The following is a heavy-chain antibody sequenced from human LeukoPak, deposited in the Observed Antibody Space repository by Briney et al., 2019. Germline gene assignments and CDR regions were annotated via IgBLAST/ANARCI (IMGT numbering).Heavy chain of an antibody. CDR1: GYTFTSYG. Sequence: SVKVSCKASGYTFTSYGISWVRQAPGQGLEWMGRIIPIFGIANYAQKFQGRVTITADKSTSTAYMELSSLRSEDTAVYYCARDETNHYYYGMDVWGQGTTVTVSS. J-gene: IGHJ6*02. CDR2: IIPIFGIA. CDR3: ARDETNHYYYGMDV. D-gene: IGHD1-14*01. V-gene: IGHV1-69*04.